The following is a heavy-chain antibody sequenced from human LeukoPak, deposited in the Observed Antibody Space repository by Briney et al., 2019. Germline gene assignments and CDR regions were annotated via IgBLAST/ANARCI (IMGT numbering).Heavy chain of an antibody. D-gene: IGHD3-22*01. J-gene: IGHJ1*01. CDR1: GFTFRSHW. Sequence: GGSLRLSCAASGFTFRSHWMHWVRQAPGKGLVWVSRINSDGSSTSYADSVQGRFTISRDNAKNTLYLQMNSLRDEDTAVYYCAKDSDYYHSSGYYYAYFQHWGQGTLVTVSS. V-gene: IGHV3-74*01. CDR2: INSDGSST. CDR3: AKDSDYYHSSGYYYAYFQH.